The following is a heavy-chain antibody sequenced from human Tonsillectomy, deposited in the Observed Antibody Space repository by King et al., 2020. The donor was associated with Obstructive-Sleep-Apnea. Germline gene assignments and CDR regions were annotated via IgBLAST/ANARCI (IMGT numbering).Heavy chain of an antibody. Sequence: VQLVESGGGLVKPGGSLRLSCAASTFTFSRYSMSWVRQAPGKGLEWVSSISSSGSYIYYRNSVKGRFTVSRNNGINSLSLQMNSLRAEDTAIYYCARADCSGGRCLFDSWGQGALVTVSS. J-gene: IGHJ4*02. CDR3: ARADCSGGRCLFDS. CDR2: ISSSGSYI. CDR1: TFTFSRYS. V-gene: IGHV3-21*06. D-gene: IGHD2-15*01.